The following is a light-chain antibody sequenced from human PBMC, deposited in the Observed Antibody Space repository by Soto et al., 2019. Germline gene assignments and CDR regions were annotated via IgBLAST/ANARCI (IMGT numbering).Light chain of an antibody. CDR2: AAS. CDR1: QSISSY. Sequence: DIQMTQSPSSLSASVGDRVTIACRASQSISSYLNWYQHKRGKAPKLLIYAASSLQSGVPSRFSGSGSGTDFILSISSLQPEDFATYYCQQSYSTLLTFGQGTKMEIK. V-gene: IGKV1-39*01. CDR3: QQSYSTLLT. J-gene: IGKJ1*01.